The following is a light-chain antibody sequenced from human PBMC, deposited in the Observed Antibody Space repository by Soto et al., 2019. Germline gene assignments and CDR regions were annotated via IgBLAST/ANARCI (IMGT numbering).Light chain of an antibody. Sequence: EIVLTQSPATLSLSPGERATLSCRATQSVSSYLAWYQQRPGQAPRLLIYGASSRATGIPARFSGSGSGADYTLTISRLEPEDSAVYYCQQYGYSFWTFGQGTKVDIK. V-gene: IGKV3-20*01. CDR3: QQYGYSFWT. CDR1: QSVSSY. J-gene: IGKJ1*01. CDR2: GAS.